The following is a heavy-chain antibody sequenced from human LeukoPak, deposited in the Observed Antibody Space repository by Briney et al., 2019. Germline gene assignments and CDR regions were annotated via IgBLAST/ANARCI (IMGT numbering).Heavy chain of an antibody. D-gene: IGHD3-22*01. Sequence: PGGSLRLSCAASGFTFSSYSMNWVRQAPGKGLEWVSYISSSSSTIYYADSVKGRFTISRDNAKNSLYLQMNSLRAEDTAVYYCARTKAGYYDSSGYFDYWGQGTLVTASS. CDR2: ISSSSSTI. V-gene: IGHV3-48*01. J-gene: IGHJ4*02. CDR1: GFTFSSYS. CDR3: ARTKAGYYDSSGYFDY.